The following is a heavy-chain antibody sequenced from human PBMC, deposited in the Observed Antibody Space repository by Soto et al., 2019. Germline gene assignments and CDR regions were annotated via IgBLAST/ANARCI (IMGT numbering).Heavy chain of an antibody. V-gene: IGHV3-21*06. Sequence: PGGSLRLSCAASGFTFTRYSMNWVRQAPGKGLEWVSSISSTTNYIYYGDSMKGRFTISRDNAKNSLYLEMNSLRAEDTAVYYCARESEDLTSKFDYWGQGTLVPVPS. CDR1: GFTFTRYS. CDR3: ARESEDLTSKFDY. CDR2: ISSTTNYI. J-gene: IGHJ4*02.